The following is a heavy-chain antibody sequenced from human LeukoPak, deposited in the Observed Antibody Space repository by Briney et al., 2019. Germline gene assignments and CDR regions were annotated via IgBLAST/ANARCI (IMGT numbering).Heavy chain of an antibody. CDR1: GGSFSGYY. V-gene: IGHV4-34*01. Sequence: SETLSLTCAVYGGSFSGYYWSWIRQPPGKGLEWIGEINHSGSTYYNPSLKSRVTISVDTSKNQFSLKLSSVTAADTAVYYCARHRNVRHILTFYYMDVWGKGTRSPSP. J-gene: IGHJ6*03. CDR2: INHSGST. CDR3: ARHRNVRHILTFYYMDV. D-gene: IGHD3-9*01.